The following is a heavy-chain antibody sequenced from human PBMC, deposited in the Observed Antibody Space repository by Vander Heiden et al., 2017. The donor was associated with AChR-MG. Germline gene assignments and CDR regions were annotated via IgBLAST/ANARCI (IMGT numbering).Heavy chain of an antibody. Sequence: QVQLVESGGGVVQPGRSLRLSCAASGFTFRSYGMHWVRQAPGKGLEWVAVIWYDGSNKYYADSVKGRFTISRDNSKNTLYLQMNSLRAEDTAVYYCAREVAVTRDRSTFGGVIADWGQGTLVTVSS. CDR1: GFTFRSYG. D-gene: IGHD3-16*02. V-gene: IGHV3-33*01. CDR2: IWYDGSNK. J-gene: IGHJ4*02. CDR3: AREVAVTRDRSTFGGVIAD.